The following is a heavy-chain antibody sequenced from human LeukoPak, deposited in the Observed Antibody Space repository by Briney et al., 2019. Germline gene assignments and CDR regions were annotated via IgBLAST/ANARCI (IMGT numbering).Heavy chain of an antibody. D-gene: IGHD3-22*01. CDR3: AGRLDYDSSGYRPQAFDI. J-gene: IGHJ3*02. CDR2: IYHSGST. CDR1: GYSISSGYY. Sequence: SETLSLTCAVSGYSISSGYYWGWIRQPPGKGLEWIGSIYHSGSTYYNPSLKSRDTISVDTSKNQFSLKLSSVTAADTAVYYCAGRLDYDSSGYRPQAFDIWGQGTMVTVSS. V-gene: IGHV4-38-2*01.